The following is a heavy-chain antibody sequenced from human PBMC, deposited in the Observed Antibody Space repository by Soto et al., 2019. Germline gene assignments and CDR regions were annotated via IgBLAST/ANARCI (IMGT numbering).Heavy chain of an antibody. CDR3: ARGWGGEAAHLDC. Sequence: QVHLVESGGGVMQPGRSPRLSCVASGFTFSNYGMHWVRQAPGKGLEWVAVIWYDGSKTYYADSVRGRFTISRDNSKNTLYLQMNSLRVEDTAVYYCARGWGGEAAHLDCWGQGTLVTVSS. J-gene: IGHJ4*02. CDR2: IWYDGSKT. V-gene: IGHV3-33*01. D-gene: IGHD6-13*01. CDR1: GFTFSNYG.